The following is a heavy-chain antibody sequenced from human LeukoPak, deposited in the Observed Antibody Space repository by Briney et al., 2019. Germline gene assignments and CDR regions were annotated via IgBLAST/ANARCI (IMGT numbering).Heavy chain of an antibody. CDR1: GFTFSSYG. CDR2: ISGSGGST. V-gene: IGHV3-23*01. CDR3: TKRHDYYETSGYYPDFDF. D-gene: IGHD3-22*01. Sequence: PGGSLRLSCAASGFTFSSYGMSWVRQAPGKGLEWVSAISGSGGSTYYADSVKGRFTISRDNSKNTLYLQMNSLRAEDTALYYCTKRHDYYETSGYYPDFDFWGQGTLVSASP. J-gene: IGHJ4*02.